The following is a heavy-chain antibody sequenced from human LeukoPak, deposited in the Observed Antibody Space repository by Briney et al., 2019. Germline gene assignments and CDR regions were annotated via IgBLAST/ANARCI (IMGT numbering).Heavy chain of an antibody. V-gene: IGHV3-30*03. CDR2: ISYVGSNK. J-gene: IGHJ6*02. D-gene: IGHD6-13*01. Sequence: PGGSLRLSCAASGFTFSSYGMHWVRQAPGKGLEWVAVISYVGSNKYYADSVKGRFTISRDNSKNTLYLQMNSLRAEDTAVYYCARDSSSWYSSPNYGMDVWGQGTTVTVSS. CDR1: GFTFSSYG. CDR3: ARDSSSWYSSPNYGMDV.